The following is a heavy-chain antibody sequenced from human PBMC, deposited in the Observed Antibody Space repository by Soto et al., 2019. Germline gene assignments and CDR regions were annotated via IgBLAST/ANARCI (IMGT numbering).Heavy chain of an antibody. D-gene: IGHD6-13*01. CDR1: GYTFTSYA. Sequence: ASVKVSCKASGYTFTSYAMHWVRQAPGQRLEWMGWINAGNGNTKYSQKFQGRVTITRDTSASTAYMELSSLRSEDTAVYYCAREIAAAGPFGYWGQGTLVTVSS. CDR3: AREIAAAGPFGY. V-gene: IGHV1-3*01. J-gene: IGHJ4*02. CDR2: INAGNGNT.